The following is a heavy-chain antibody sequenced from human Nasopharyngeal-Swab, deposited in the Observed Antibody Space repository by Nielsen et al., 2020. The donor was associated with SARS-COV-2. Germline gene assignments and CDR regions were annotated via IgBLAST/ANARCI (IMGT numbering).Heavy chain of an antibody. V-gene: IGHV4-39*01. CDR3: ARHRVATIQPLDY. D-gene: IGHD5-12*01. J-gene: IGHJ4*02. CDR2: IYYSGST. Sequence: SETLSLTCTVSGGSISSSSYYWGWIRQPPGKGLEWIGSIYYSGSTYYNPSLKSRVTISVDTSKNQFSLKLSSVTAADTAVYYCARHRVATIQPLDYWGQGTLVTVSS. CDR1: GGSISSSSYY.